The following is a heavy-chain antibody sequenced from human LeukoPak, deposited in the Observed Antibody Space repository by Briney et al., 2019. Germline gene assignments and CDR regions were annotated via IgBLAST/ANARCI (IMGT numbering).Heavy chain of an antibody. CDR1: GFTFSSYE. CDR2: ISSSGSTI. Sequence: PGGSLRLSCAASGFTFSSYEMNWVRQAPGKGLEWVSYISSSGSTIYYADSVKGRFTISRDNAKNSLYLQMNSLRAEDTAVYHCAREPDYGDYVYWYFDLWGRGTLVTVSS. J-gene: IGHJ2*01. D-gene: IGHD4-17*01. V-gene: IGHV3-48*03. CDR3: AREPDYGDYVYWYFDL.